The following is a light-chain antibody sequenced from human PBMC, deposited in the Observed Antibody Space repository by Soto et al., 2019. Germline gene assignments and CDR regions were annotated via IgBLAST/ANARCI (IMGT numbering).Light chain of an antibody. Sequence: DIVMTQSPDSLAVSLGERATINCKSSQSILSTSNNKNYLAWYQQKPGQPPKLVIYWASTRESGVPGRFSGSGSGTDFTLTSSSLQAEDVAVYYCQQHYSTPTFGQGTKVEIK. CDR1: QSILSTSNNKNY. J-gene: IGKJ1*01. CDR3: QQHYSTPT. V-gene: IGKV4-1*01. CDR2: WAS.